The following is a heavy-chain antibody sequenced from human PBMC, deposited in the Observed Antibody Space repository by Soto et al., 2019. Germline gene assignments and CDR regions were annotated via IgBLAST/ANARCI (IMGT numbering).Heavy chain of an antibody. V-gene: IGHV3-23*01. CDR2: ISDSGGST. Sequence: EVQLLESGGGLVQPGGSLRLSCAASGFTFSSYAMSWVRQAPGKGLEWVSGISDSGGSTYYADSVKGRFTISRDNSKNTLYLQMNNLRAEDNAIYYSAKDQSKSWFEIAAFDIWGQGTMVTVSS. CDR3: AKDQSKSWFEIAAFDI. J-gene: IGHJ3*02. CDR1: GFTFSSYA. D-gene: IGHD3-10*01.